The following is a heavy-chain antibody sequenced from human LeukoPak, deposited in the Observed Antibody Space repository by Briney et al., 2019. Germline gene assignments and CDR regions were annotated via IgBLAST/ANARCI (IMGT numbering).Heavy chain of an antibody. CDR2: ISSSSSYI. J-gene: IGHJ4*02. CDR1: GFTFSSYS. CDR3: ARDHYDILTGSVPLEFDY. Sequence: GGSLRLSCAASGFTFSSYSMNWVRQAPGKGLEWVSSISSSSSYIYYADSVKGRFTISRDNAKNSLYLQMNSLRAEDTAVYYCARDHYDILTGSVPLEFDYWGQGTLVTVSS. D-gene: IGHD3-9*01. V-gene: IGHV3-21*01.